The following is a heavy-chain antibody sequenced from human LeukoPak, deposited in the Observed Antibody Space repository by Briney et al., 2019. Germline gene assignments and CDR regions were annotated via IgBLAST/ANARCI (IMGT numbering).Heavy chain of an antibody. V-gene: IGHV4-39*01. J-gene: IGHJ4*02. CDR1: GFTFSSYG. CDR3: ARHRYSSGWYVDY. Sequence: LRLSCAASGFTFSSYGMHWVRQPPGKGLEWIGSIYYSGSTYYNPSLKSRVTISVDTSKNQFSLKLSSVTAADTAVYYCARHRYSSGWYVDYWGQGTLVTVSS. D-gene: IGHD6-19*01. CDR2: IYYSGST.